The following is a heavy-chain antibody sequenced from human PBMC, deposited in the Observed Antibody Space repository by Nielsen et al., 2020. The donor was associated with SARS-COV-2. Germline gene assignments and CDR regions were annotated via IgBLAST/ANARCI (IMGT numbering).Heavy chain of an antibody. CDR1: GGPISSSNW. Sequence: SETLSPTCAASGGPISSSNWWSWVRQPPGKGLEWLGEIYHSGSTTYNPSLKSRVTISVDKSKNQFSLKLSSVTAADTAVYYCARDRGSTVTTNWFDPWGQGTLVTVSS. CDR3: ARDRGSTVTTNWFDP. V-gene: IGHV4-4*02. J-gene: IGHJ5*02. D-gene: IGHD4-11*01. CDR2: IYHSGST.